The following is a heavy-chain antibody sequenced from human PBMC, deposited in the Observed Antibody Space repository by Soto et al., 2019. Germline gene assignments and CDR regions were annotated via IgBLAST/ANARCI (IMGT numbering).Heavy chain of an antibody. J-gene: IGHJ6*02. CDR3: ARDQIRYGHYYYYYYGMDV. CDR2: IKQDGSEK. D-gene: IGHD5-18*01. Sequence: PGGSLRLSCAASGFTFSSYWMSWVRQAPGKGLEWVANIKQDGSEKYYVDSVKGRFTISRDNAKNSLYLQMNSLRAEDTAVYYCARDQIRYGHYYYYYYGMDVWGQGTTVTVSS. CDR1: GFTFSSYW. V-gene: IGHV3-7*01.